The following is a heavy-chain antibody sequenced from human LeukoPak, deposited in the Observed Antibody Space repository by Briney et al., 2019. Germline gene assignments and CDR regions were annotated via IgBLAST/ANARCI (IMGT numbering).Heavy chain of an antibody. D-gene: IGHD3-16*02. CDR2: ISGSGGST. V-gene: IGHV3-23*01. CDR3: AKDQYDYVWGSYRPFDY. Sequence: PGGSLRLSCAASGFTFSSYAMSWVRQAPGKGLEWVSAISGSGGSTYYADSVKGRFTISRDNSKNTLYLQMNSLRAEDTAVYYCAKDQYDYVWGSYRPFDYWGQGTLVTVSS. CDR1: GFTFSSYA. J-gene: IGHJ4*02.